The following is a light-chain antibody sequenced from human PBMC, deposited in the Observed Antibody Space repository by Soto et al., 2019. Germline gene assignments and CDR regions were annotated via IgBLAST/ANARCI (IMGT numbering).Light chain of an antibody. Sequence: EIVLTQSPGTLSLSPGERATLSCRASQYVSTTFFAWYQQKPGQDPRLLIYGTSNRATGIPDRFSGSGSGTDFTLTISRPEPEDFAVYYCQQYGSSPLTFGGGTRMEIK. V-gene: IGKV3-20*01. CDR2: GTS. CDR3: QQYGSSPLT. CDR1: QYVSTTF. J-gene: IGKJ4*01.